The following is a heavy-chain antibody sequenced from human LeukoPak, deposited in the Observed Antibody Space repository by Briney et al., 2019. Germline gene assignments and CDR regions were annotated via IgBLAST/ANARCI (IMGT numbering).Heavy chain of an antibody. CDR3: VSRGDGGFDY. J-gene: IGHJ4*02. V-gene: IGHV1-2*06. D-gene: IGHD3-16*01. CDR1: GYTFTGYY. CDR2: INPNSGGA. Sequence: GASVKVSCKASGYTFTGYYMHWVRQAPGQGLEWMGRINPNSGGANYAQTFQGRVTMTRDTSITTVYMELSRLRSDDTAVYYCVSRGDGGFDYWGQGTLVSVSS.